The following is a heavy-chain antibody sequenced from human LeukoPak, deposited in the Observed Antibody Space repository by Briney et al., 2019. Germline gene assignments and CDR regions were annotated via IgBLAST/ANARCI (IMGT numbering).Heavy chain of an antibody. J-gene: IGHJ4*02. CDR2: AYYRTKWYN. CDR3: ARDVGTIGWHTFDY. Sequence: SQTLSLTCAISGDSVSSNNGAWIWNRQSTSRDLEWLGRAYYRTKWYNDYAGSLISRITISPDTSKNQFSLQLYSVTPEDTAVYYCARDVGTIGWHTFDYWGQGTLVTVSS. D-gene: IGHD2-21*01. CDR1: GDSVSSNNGA. V-gene: IGHV6-1*01.